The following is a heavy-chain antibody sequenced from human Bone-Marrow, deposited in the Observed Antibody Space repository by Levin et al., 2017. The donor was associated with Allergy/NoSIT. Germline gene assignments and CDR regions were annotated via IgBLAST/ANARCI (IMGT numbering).Heavy chain of an antibody. CDR3: AKDIYAWAFDS. Sequence: SCAASGFTFSGNAMSWVRQAPGKGLEWVSGIGGDQRTHYADSVKGRFTISRDNYKNMLYLQMNSLRAEDTALYYCAKDIYAWAFDSWGQGTMVTVSS. J-gene: IGHJ3*02. D-gene: IGHD2/OR15-2a*01. CDR1: GFTFSGNA. CDR2: IGGDQRT. V-gene: IGHV3-23*01.